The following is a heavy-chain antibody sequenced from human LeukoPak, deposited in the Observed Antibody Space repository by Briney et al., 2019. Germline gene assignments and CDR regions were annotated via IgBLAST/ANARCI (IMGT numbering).Heavy chain of an antibody. Sequence: PGGSLRLSCAASGFTFSSYSMNWVRQAPGKGLEWVSSISSSSSYIYYADSVKGRLTISRDNAKNSLYLQMNSLRAEDTAVYYCARDNIVATAYFDYWGQGTLVTVSS. V-gene: IGHV3-21*01. CDR3: ARDNIVATAYFDY. D-gene: IGHD5-12*01. J-gene: IGHJ4*02. CDR2: ISSSSSYI. CDR1: GFTFSSYS.